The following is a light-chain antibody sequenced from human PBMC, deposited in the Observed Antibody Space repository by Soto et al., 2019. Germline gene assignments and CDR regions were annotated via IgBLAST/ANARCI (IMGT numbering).Light chain of an antibody. V-gene: IGKV1-39*01. CDR3: QQSYSTPWT. Sequence: DIQMTQSPSSLSASVGDRVTITCRASQSISSYLNWYQQKPGKAPKLLIYAASSLQSGVPSRFSGSESGTDFTLTISSLQPEHFATYYCQQSYSTPWTFGQGTKVEIK. CDR1: QSISSY. J-gene: IGKJ1*01. CDR2: AAS.